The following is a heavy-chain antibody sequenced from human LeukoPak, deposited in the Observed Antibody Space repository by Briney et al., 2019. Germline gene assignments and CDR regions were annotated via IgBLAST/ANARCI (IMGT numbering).Heavy chain of an antibody. CDR1: GGSLGGFY. J-gene: IGHJ4*02. V-gene: IGHV4-59*01. D-gene: IGHD2-8*01. CDR2: VYYSGST. CDR3: ARDLGYCTNGVCHTRFDY. Sequence: SETLSLTCTVSGGSLGGFYWSWIRQPPGAGLEWIGYVYYSGSTTYNPSLKSRVTISVDTSKNQFSLRLGSVTAADTAVYYCARDLGYCTNGVCHTRFDYWGQGTLVAVSS.